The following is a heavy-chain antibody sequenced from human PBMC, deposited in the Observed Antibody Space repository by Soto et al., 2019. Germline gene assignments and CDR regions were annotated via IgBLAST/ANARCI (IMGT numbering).Heavy chain of an antibody. Sequence: ASVKVSCKTSGYSFSSNGLSWLRQAPGQGLEWMGWINPNSGGTNYAQKFQGRVTVTRDTPTSTAYMELSRLTSDDTAVYYCARSLTEGYCTITGCYTRPLYGMDVWGQGTTVTVSS. CDR3: ARSLTEGYCTITGCYTRPLYGMDV. CDR1: GYSFSSNG. D-gene: IGHD2-2*02. J-gene: IGHJ6*02. V-gene: IGHV1-2*02. CDR2: INPNSGGT.